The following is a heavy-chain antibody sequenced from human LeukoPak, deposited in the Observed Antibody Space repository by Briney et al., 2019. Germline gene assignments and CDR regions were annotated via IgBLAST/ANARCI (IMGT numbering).Heavy chain of an antibody. D-gene: IGHD4-17*01. J-gene: IGHJ6*03. CDR3: ARGSTVTTGYYYYYMDV. CDR1: GSSISSGTSY. CDR2: IYTSGTT. V-gene: IGHV4-61*02. Sequence: SETLSLTCTVSGSSISSGTSYWTWIRQPAGKGLEWIGRIYTSGTTNYSPSLKSRVTISVDTSKNQFSLKLSSVTAADTAVYYCARGSTVTTGYYYYYMDVWGKGTTVTISS.